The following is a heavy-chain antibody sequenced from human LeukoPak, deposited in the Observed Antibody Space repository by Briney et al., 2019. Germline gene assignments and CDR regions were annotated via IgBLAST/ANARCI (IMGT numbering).Heavy chain of an antibody. D-gene: IGHD3-22*01. CDR2: INHGGST. CDR1: GGSFSGYY. J-gene: IGHJ3*02. Sequence: SSETLSLTCAVYGGSFSGYYWSWIRQPPGKGLEWIGEINHGGSTNYNPSLKSRVTISVDTSKNQFSLKLSSVTAADTAVYYCAREDDSSGYYQPPDAFDIWGQGTMVTVSS. CDR3: AREDDSSGYYQPPDAFDI. V-gene: IGHV4-34*01.